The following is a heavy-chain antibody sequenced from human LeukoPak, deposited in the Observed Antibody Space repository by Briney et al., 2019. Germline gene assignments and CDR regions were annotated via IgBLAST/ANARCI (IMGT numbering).Heavy chain of an antibody. CDR2: IYYSGST. CDR3: ARKGIHDSSGYYDN. Sequence: PSETLSLTCTVSGGSISSSSYYWGWIRQPPGKGLEWIGSIYYSGSTYYNPSLKSRVTISVDTSKNQFSLKLSSVTAADTAVYYCARKGIHDSSGYYDNWGQGTLVTVSS. J-gene: IGHJ4*02. D-gene: IGHD3-22*01. V-gene: IGHV4-39*07. CDR1: GGSISSSSYY.